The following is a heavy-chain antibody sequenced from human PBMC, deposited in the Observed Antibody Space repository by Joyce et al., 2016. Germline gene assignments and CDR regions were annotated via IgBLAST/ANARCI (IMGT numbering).Heavy chain of an antibody. J-gene: IGHJ4*02. CDR1: GYNFTSFA. Sequence: QVQLVQSGAEVKKPGASVRVSCKVSGYNFTSFAVHWVRQAPGQRPEWMGWSNGGNGSTRYSPNVQGRFTITRDTSAYTAYMELSSLRSEDASVYYCAGSVADSLYFDYWGQGTLVTVSS. V-gene: IGHV1-3*01. CDR2: SNGGNGST. D-gene: IGHD6-19*01. CDR3: AGSVADSLYFDY.